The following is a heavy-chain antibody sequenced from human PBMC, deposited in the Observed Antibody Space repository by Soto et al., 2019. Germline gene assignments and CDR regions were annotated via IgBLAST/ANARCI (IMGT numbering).Heavy chain of an antibody. CDR2: ISWNSGSI. CDR1: GFTFDDYA. Sequence: EVQLVESGGGLVQPGRSLRLSCAASGFTFDDYAMHWVRQAPGKGLEWVSGISWNSGSIGYADSVKGRFTISRDNAKNSLYLQMNSLRAEDTALYYCAKDIIGPNTRYYYGSGLDVWGQGTTVTVSS. D-gene: IGHD3-10*01. J-gene: IGHJ6*02. V-gene: IGHV3-9*01. CDR3: AKDIIGPNTRYYYGSGLDV.